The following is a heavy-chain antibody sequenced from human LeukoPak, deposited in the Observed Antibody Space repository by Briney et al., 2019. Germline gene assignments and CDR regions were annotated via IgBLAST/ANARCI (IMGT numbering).Heavy chain of an antibody. CDR3: ASEGGLSLRAPFDY. Sequence: PSETLSLTCTDSVGSISTSSYYWGWIRQPPGKGLEWIGSMYYSGSTYYNPSLQSRVTISVDTSMNQFSMRLTSVTAPDTAGDYFASEGGLSLRAPFDYWGQGTLVTVSS. CDR2: MYYSGST. V-gene: IGHV4-39*01. D-gene: IGHD3-16*02. CDR1: VGSISTSSYY. J-gene: IGHJ4*02.